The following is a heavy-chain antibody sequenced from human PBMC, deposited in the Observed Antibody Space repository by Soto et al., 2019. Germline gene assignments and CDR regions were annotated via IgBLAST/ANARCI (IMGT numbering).Heavy chain of an antibody. CDR2: INHSGST. CDR3: ARGRGRKDY. CDR1: GGSFSGYY. V-gene: IGHV4-34*01. Sequence: SETLSLTCAVYGGSFSGYYWSWIRQPPGKGLEWIGEINHSGSTNYNPSLKSRVTISVDTSKNQFSLKLSSVTAADTAVYYCARGRGRKDYWGQGTPVTVSS. J-gene: IGHJ4*02.